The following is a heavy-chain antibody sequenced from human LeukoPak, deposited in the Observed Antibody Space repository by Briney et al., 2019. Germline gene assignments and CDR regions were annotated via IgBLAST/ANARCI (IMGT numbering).Heavy chain of an antibody. Sequence: GGSLRLSCATSGFPLSDFSMTWVRQAPGKGLEWISTTNSGGTTTYYSESVKGRFTISRDNFKNALYLQMSSLRVEDTAIYYCAKQSYARSLGEGGPGTLVTVSS. CDR3: AKQSYARSLGE. D-gene: IGHD3-10*02. CDR2: TNSGGTTT. J-gene: IGHJ4*02. CDR1: GFPLSDFS. V-gene: IGHV3-23*01.